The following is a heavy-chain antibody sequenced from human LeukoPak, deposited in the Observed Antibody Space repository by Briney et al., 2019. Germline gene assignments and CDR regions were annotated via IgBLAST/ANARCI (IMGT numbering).Heavy chain of an antibody. CDR3: ARGNRWVDY. D-gene: IGHD1-14*01. CDR1: EFTFSSYS. Sequence: TGGSLRLSCAASEFTFSSYSMNWVRQAPGKGLEWVSYISGSSSIIYYADSVKGRFTISRDNAKNSLYLQMNSLRAEDTAVYYCARGNRWVDYWGQGTLVTVSS. CDR2: ISGSSSII. V-gene: IGHV3-48*04. J-gene: IGHJ4*02.